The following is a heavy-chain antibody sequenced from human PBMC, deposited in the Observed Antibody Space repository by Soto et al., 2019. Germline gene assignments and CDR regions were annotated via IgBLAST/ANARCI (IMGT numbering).Heavy chain of an antibody. CDR2: IYYSGST. D-gene: IGHD6-13*01. CDR1: GGSVSSGSYY. Sequence: SETLSLTCTVSGGSVSSGSYYWSWIRQPPGKGPEWIGYIYYSGSTNYNPSLKSRVTISVDTSKNQFSLKLSSVTAADTAVYYCAKIAAANGYWFDPWGQGTLVTVSS. CDR3: AKIAAANGYWFDP. J-gene: IGHJ5*02. V-gene: IGHV4-61*01.